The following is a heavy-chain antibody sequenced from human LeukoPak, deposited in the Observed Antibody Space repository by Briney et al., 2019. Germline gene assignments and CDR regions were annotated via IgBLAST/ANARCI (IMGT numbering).Heavy chain of an antibody. CDR3: ARVSGYDWESFYDY. CDR2: IYYSGST. CDR1: GESISGFY. Sequence: SETLSLTCTVSGESISGFYWTWIRQPPGKGLEWIGYIYYSGSTNYNPSLKSRVTISVDTSKNQFSLKLSSVTAADTAVYYCARVSGYDWESFYDYWGQGTLVTVSS. V-gene: IGHV4-59*01. J-gene: IGHJ4*02. D-gene: IGHD5-12*01.